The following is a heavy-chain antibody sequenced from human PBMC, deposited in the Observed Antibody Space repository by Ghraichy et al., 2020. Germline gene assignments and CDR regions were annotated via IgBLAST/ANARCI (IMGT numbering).Heavy chain of an antibody. CDR2: INSDASST. V-gene: IGHV3-74*03. CDR1: GFTFRNDW. CDR3: VRGLTSLDFDF. Sequence: SCAASGFTFRNDWMHWVRQSPGKGLVWVSRINSDASSTKYADSVKGRFTISRDNAKNALYLQMNSLRAEDTAVYYCVRGLTSLDFDFWGQGTLVTVSP. D-gene: IGHD4/OR15-4a*01. J-gene: IGHJ4*02.